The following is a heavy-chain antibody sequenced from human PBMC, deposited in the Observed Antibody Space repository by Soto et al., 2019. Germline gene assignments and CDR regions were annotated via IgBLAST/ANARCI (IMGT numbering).Heavy chain of an antibody. CDR3: ARVYSGSYSDY. V-gene: IGHV4-4*02. D-gene: IGHD1-26*01. CDR1: GGSIRSNNW. J-gene: IGHJ4*02. Sequence: QVQLQESGPGLVKPSGTLSLTCAVSGGSIRSNNWWSWVRQPPGTGLEWIGEIFHSGSTNYNPSLKPRVTISVDKSKNQFSLKLSSVTAADTAVYYCARVYSGSYSDYWGQGTLVTGSS. CDR2: IFHSGST.